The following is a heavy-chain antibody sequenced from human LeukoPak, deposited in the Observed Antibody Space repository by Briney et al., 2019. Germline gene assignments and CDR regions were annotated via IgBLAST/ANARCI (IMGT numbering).Heavy chain of an antibody. J-gene: IGHJ6*02. D-gene: IGHD3-10*01. CDR3: AKANRDHLSHYYGVDV. CDR1: GFTFSTYG. Sequence: GGSLRLSCAASGFTFSTYGMHWLRQAPGKGPESVALIRHDGSETYHAESVKGRFTISRDDSKNTFYLQMNSLRAEDTAVYYCAKANRDHLSHYYGVDVWGQGITVVVSS. V-gene: IGHV3-30*02. CDR2: IRHDGSET.